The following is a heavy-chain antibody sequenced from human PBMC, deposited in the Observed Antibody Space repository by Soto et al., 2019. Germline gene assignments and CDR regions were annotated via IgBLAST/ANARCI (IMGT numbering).Heavy chain of an antibody. CDR1: GGAFNGYY. Sequence: QVHLQQWGAGLLKPSETLSLTCAVNGGAFNGYYWTWIRQSPGKGLQWIGEINHSGTVEYNPSLKRRVTLSIDTSKKQSSLTPTSVTAADTAVYYCARAGAALVRGSIGGFDYWGQGTLVTVSS. CDR2: INHSGTV. CDR3: ARAGAALVRGSIGGFDY. V-gene: IGHV4-34*01. D-gene: IGHD3-10*01. J-gene: IGHJ4*02.